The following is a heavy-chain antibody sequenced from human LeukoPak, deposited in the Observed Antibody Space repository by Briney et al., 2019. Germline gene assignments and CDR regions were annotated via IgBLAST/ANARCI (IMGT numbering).Heavy chain of an antibody. V-gene: IGHV3-33*01. D-gene: IGHD6-13*01. CDR1: GFTFSSYG. CDR3: ARALPGKAAAGTFDY. J-gene: IGHJ4*02. CDR2: IWYDGSNK. Sequence: GRSLRLSCAASGFTFSSYGMHWVRQAPGKGLEWVAVIWYDGSNKYYADSVKGRFTISRDNSKNTLYLQMNSLRAEDTAVYYCARALPGKAAAGTFDYWGQGTLVTVSS.